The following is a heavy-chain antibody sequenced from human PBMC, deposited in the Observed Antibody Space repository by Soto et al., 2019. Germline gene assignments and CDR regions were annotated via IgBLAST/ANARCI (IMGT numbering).Heavy chain of an antibody. CDR1: GFTFDDYA. D-gene: IGHD5-12*01. Sequence: GGSLRLSCAASGFTFDDYAMHWVRQAPGKGLEWVSGISWNSGSIGYADSVKGRFTISRDNAKNSLYLQMNSLRAEDTALYYCAKGGDGYNYWGQGTLVTVSS. CDR3: AKGGDGYNY. CDR2: ISWNSGSI. J-gene: IGHJ4*02. V-gene: IGHV3-9*01.